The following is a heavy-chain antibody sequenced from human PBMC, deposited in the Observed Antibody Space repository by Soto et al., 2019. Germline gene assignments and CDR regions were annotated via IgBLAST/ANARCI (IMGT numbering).Heavy chain of an antibody. CDR2: IYYSGST. CDR3: AGMKSGYYPYAFDI. V-gene: IGHV4-39*01. Sequence: QLQLQESGPGLVKPSETLSLTCTVSGGSISSSSYYWGWIRQPPGKGLEWIGSIYYSGSTYYNPSLKSRVTISVDTSKNQFSLKLSSVTAADTAVYYCAGMKSGYYPYAFDIWGQGTMVTVSS. D-gene: IGHD5-12*01. J-gene: IGHJ3*02. CDR1: GGSISSSSYY.